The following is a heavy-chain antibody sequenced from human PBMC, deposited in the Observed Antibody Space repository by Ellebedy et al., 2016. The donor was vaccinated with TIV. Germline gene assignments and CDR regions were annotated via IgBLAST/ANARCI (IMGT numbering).Heavy chain of an antibody. CDR2: INPSDGSE. J-gene: IGHJ2*01. CDR1: GYTFANYY. CDR3: ARENGDYWYFDL. V-gene: IGHV1-46*01. Sequence: AASVKVSCKASGYTFANYYMHWVRQAPGQGLEWMGIINPSDGSESYDQRFKGRVTMTSDTSTSTIYMQLSSLTSEDTAIYYCARENGDYWYFDLWGRGTLVTVSS. D-gene: IGHD4-17*01.